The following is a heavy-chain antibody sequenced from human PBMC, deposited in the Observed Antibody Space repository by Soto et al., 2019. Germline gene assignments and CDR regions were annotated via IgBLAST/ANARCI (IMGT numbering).Heavy chain of an antibody. V-gene: IGHV3-74*01. CDR1: GFTFSSYW. CDR2: INSDGSST. D-gene: IGHD6-25*01. Sequence: PGGSLRLSCAASGFTFSSYWMHWVRQAPGKGLVWVSRINSDGSSTSYADSVKGRFTISRDNAKNTLYLQMNSLRAEDTAVYYCARAPTSLSSAYYYYMDVWGKGTTVTVSS. CDR3: ARAPTSLSSAYYYYMDV. J-gene: IGHJ6*03.